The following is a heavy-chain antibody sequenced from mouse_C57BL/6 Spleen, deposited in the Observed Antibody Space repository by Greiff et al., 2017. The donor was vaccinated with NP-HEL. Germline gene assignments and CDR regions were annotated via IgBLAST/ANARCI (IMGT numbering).Heavy chain of an antibody. Sequence: VQLQQPGAELVRPGSSVKLSCKASGYTFTSYWMHWVKQRPIQGLEWIGNIDPSDSETHYNQKFKDKATLTVDKSSSTAYMQLSSLTSEDSAVYYCARHSNPYYFDYWGQGTTLTVSS. CDR3: ARHSNPYYFDY. CDR1: GYTFTSYW. D-gene: IGHD2-5*01. CDR2: IDPSDSET. J-gene: IGHJ2*01. V-gene: IGHV1-52*01.